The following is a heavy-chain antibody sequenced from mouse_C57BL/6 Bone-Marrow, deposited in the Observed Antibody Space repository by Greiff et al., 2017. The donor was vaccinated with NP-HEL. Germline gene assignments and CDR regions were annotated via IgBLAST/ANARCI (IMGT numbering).Heavy chain of an antibody. D-gene: IGHD2-9*01. J-gene: IGHJ2*01. Sequence: EVKVEESGGGLVQPGGSMKLSCVASGFTFSNYWMNWVRQSPEKGLEWVAQIRLKSDNYATHYAESVKGRFTISRDDSKSSVYLQMNNLRAEDTGIYYCTPSTYYGYDPDYWGQGTTLTVSS. CDR2: IRLKSDNYAT. CDR3: TPSTYYGYDPDY. V-gene: IGHV6-3*01. CDR1: GFTFSNYW.